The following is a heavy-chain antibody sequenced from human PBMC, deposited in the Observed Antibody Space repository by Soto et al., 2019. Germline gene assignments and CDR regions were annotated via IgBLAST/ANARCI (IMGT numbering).Heavy chain of an antibody. J-gene: IGHJ4*02. Sequence: GGSLRLSCAASGLNFSSYAMSWVRQAPGKGLEWVSAISGSGGSTYYADSVKGRFTISRDNSKNTLYLQMNSLRAEDTAVYYCAKGSTYYYGSGSYQSPYYFDYWGQGTLVTVSS. D-gene: IGHD3-10*01. V-gene: IGHV3-23*01. CDR3: AKGSTYYYGSGSYQSPYYFDY. CDR1: GLNFSSYA. CDR2: ISGSGGST.